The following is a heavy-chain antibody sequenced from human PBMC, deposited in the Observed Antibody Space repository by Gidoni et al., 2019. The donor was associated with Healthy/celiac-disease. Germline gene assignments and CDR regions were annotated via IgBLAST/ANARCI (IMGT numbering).Heavy chain of an antibody. V-gene: IGHV3-23*01. CDR1: GSTFSSYA. D-gene: IGHD1-26*01. J-gene: IGHJ5*02. Sequence: EVQLLVSGGGLVQPGGSLRLSCAASGSTFSSYAMRWVRQAPGKGLEWVSTISASGGGTYYADSVQGRFTISRDNSKNTLYLQMNSLRAEDTAAYYCAKNSGDYPNWFDPWGQGTLVTVSS. CDR2: ISASGGGT. CDR3: AKNSGDYPNWFDP.